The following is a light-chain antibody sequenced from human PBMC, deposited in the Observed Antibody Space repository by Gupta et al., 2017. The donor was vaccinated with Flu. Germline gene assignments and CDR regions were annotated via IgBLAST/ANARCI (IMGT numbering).Light chain of an antibody. CDR3: AAWDDRLSVVV. CDR2: SDN. Sequence: QSVLTQPPSASGTPGQRATISRSGSSSNIGRSTVNWYQQLPGTAPKVLIYSDNQRTSGVPDRFSGSKSGTSASLTISGLQSEDEADYFCAAWDDRLSVVVFGGGTKLTVL. V-gene: IGLV1-44*01. CDR1: SSNIGRST. J-gene: IGLJ2*01.